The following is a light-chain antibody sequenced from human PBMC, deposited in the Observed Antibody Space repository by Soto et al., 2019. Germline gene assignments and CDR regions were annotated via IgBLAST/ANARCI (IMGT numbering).Light chain of an antibody. Sequence: QSALTQPASVSGSPGQSITISCTGTSSDVGSYNLVSWYQQHPGKALEFIIYEVSKRPSGVSNRFSGSKSGNTASLTISGLQAEDEADYYCCSYAHITSVVFGGGTKLTVL. CDR2: EVS. CDR1: SSDVGSYNL. J-gene: IGLJ2*01. CDR3: CSYAHITSVV. V-gene: IGLV2-23*02.